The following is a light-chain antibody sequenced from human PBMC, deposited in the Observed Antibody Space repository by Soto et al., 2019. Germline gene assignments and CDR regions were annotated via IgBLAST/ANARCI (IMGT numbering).Light chain of an antibody. CDR3: QHYNSYSEA. J-gene: IGKJ1*01. CDR1: QGISSY. V-gene: IGKV1-8*01. CDR2: KAS. Sequence: AIRMTHYPSSLSASTGDRVTITCRASQGISSYLAWYQQKPGKAPKLLIYKASTLKSGVPSRFSGSGSGTEFTLTISSLQPDDFATYYCQHYNSYSEAFGQGTKVDIK.